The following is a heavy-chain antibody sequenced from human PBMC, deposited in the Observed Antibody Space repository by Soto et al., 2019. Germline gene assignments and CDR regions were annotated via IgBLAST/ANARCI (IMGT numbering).Heavy chain of an antibody. V-gene: IGHV3-48*02. CDR1: GFTFSSYS. Sequence: EVQLVESGGGLVQPGGSLRLSCAASGFTFSSYSMNWVRQAPGKGLEWVSYISSSSSTIYYADYVKGRFTISRDNAKNSLYLQMNSLRDEDTAVYYCAGCFVLVPAAMPQYGMDVWGQGTTVTVSS. D-gene: IGHD2-2*01. CDR3: AGCFVLVPAAMPQYGMDV. CDR2: ISSSSSTI. J-gene: IGHJ6*02.